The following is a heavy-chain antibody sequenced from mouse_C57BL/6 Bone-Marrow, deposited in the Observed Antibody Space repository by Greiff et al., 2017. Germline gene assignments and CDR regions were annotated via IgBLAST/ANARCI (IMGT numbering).Heavy chain of an antibody. CDR3: ARHGFLCYSNYEREMDY. V-gene: IGHV1-62-2*01. CDR2: FYPGSGSI. CDR1: GYTFTEYT. Sequence: QVQLQQSGAELVKPGASVKLSCKASGYTFTEYTIHWVKQRSGQGLEWIGWFYPGSGSIKYNEKFKDKATLTADKSSSTVYMELSRLTSEDSAVYFCARHGFLCYSNYEREMDYWGQGTSVTVSS. D-gene: IGHD2-5*01. J-gene: IGHJ4*01.